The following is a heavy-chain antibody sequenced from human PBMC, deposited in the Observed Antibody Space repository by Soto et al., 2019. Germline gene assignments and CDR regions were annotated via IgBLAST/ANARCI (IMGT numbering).Heavy chain of an antibody. J-gene: IGHJ6*02. CDR2: IIPIFGKA. D-gene: IGHD3-16*01. Sequence: QVQLVQSGAEVKKPGSSVKVSCKASGGTFSNYPITWVRRAPGQGLEWLGGIIPIFGKADYTQKFQGRVTINADETTSTAYMEISSLRSEDTAVYYCASGGEYYDENLPHYYFFGMHVWGPGTTVTVSS. CDR3: ASGGEYYDENLPHYYFFGMHV. CDR1: GGTFSNYP. V-gene: IGHV1-69*01.